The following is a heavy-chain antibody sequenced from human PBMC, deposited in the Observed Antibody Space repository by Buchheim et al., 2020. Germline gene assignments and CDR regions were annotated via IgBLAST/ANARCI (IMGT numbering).Heavy chain of an antibody. D-gene: IGHD6-19*01. Sequence: QVQLVESGGGVVQPGRSLRLSCAASGFTFSSYGMHWVRQAPGKGLEWVAVISYDGSNKYYADSVKGRFTISRDNSKSTLYLQMNSLRAEDTAVYYCARKNIAVAVSAEIPAFDYWGQGTL. CDR3: ARKNIAVAVSAEIPAFDY. CDR2: ISYDGSNK. V-gene: IGHV3-30*03. CDR1: GFTFSSYG. J-gene: IGHJ4*02.